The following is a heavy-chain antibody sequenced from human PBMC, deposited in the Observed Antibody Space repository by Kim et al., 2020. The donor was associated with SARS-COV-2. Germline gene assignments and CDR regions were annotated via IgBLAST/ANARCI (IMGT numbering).Heavy chain of an antibody. Sequence: SVKVSCKASGGTFSSYAISWVRQAPGQGLEWMGGIIPIFGTANYAQKFQGRVTITADESTSTAYMELSSLRSEDTAVYYCARDGEGDAALDWYFDLWGRGTLVTVSS. CDR3: ARDGEGDAALDWYFDL. J-gene: IGHJ2*01. CDR2: IIPIFGTA. D-gene: IGHD2-21*01. V-gene: IGHV1-69*13. CDR1: GGTFSSYA.